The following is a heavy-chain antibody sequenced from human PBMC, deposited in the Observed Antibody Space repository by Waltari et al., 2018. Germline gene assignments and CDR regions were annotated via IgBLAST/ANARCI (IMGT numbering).Heavy chain of an antibody. Sequence: QVQLQESGPGLVKPSETLSLTCAVSGYSISSGYYWGWIRPPPGKGLEWIGSIYHSGSTYYNPSLKSRVTISVDTSKNQFSLKLSSVTAADTAVYYCARPGDSSPYWYFDLWGRGTLVTVSS. V-gene: IGHV4-38-2*01. CDR2: IYHSGST. CDR1: GYSISSGYY. CDR3: ARPGDSSPYWYFDL. D-gene: IGHD6-13*01. J-gene: IGHJ2*01.